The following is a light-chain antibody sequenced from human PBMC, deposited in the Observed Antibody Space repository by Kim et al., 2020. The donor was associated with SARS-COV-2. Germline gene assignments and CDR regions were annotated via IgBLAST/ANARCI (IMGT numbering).Light chain of an antibody. CDR3: NSRGSNDNVL. J-gene: IGLJ2*01. CDR1: SLRSYY. CDR2: GKN. Sequence: SSELTQDPAVSVALGQTVRITCQGDSLRSYYATWYQQKPGQAPIVVIYGKNNRPSGIPDLFSGSSSGDTASLTITGTQAGDEADYYCNSRGSNDNVLFGGGTKLTVL. V-gene: IGLV3-19*01.